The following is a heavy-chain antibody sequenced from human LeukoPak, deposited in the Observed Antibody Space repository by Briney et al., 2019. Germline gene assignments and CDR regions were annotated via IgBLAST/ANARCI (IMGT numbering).Heavy chain of an antibody. D-gene: IGHD3-9*01. CDR1: GFTFSDYE. Sequence: PGGSLRLSCAASGFTFSDYEMNWVRQAPEKGLEWVSYISAGAGVIIYADSVKGRFSITRDNAKNSLFLQMNSLRAEDTAVYYCARVRTTDTLTGYKQELDYWGRGTLVTVSS. CDR3: ARVRTTDTLTGYKQELDY. CDR2: ISAGAGVI. J-gene: IGHJ4*02. V-gene: IGHV3-48*03.